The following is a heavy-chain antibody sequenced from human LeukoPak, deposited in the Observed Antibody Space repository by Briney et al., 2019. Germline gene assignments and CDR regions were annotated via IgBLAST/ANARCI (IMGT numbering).Heavy chain of an antibody. CDR2: IRCDGSNK. Sequence: GGSLRLSCAASGFTFSSYGMHWVRHAPGKGLEWVAVIRCDGSNKYYADSVKGRFTISRDNSKNTLYLQMNRRRAEDTAVYYCARDRYSSGGRGYYYGMDVWGQGTTVTVSS. V-gene: IGHV3-33*01. CDR1: GFTFSSYG. D-gene: IGHD6-19*01. CDR3: ARDRYSSGGRGYYYGMDV. J-gene: IGHJ6*02.